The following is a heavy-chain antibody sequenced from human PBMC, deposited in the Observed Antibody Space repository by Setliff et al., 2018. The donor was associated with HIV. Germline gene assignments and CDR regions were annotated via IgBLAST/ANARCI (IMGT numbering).Heavy chain of an antibody. Sequence: SETLSLTCAFYGASFTDYYWNWIRQPPGKGLEWIGEIHHTGHINYNPSFKSRVTMSLDMSTNQFSLKMASMTAADSVVYYCARFDVTPMTTRDYWGQGTQVTVSS. CDR3: ARFDVTPMTTRDY. D-gene: IGHD4-17*01. J-gene: IGHJ4*02. CDR2: IHHTGHI. V-gene: IGHV4-34*01. CDR1: GASFTDYY.